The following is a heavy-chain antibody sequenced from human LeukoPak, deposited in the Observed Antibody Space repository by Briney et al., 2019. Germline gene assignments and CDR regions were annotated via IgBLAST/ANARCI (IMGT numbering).Heavy chain of an antibody. V-gene: IGHV4-34*01. J-gene: IGHJ6*02. CDR3: ARHMDSSGYYYGMDV. D-gene: IGHD6-6*01. Sequence: SETLSLTCAVYGGSFSGYYWSWIRQPPGMGLEWIGEINHSGSTNYNPSLKSRVTISVDTSKNQFSLKLSSVTAADTAVYYCARHMDSSGYYYGMDVWGQGTTVTVSS. CDR2: INHSGST. CDR1: GGSFSGYY.